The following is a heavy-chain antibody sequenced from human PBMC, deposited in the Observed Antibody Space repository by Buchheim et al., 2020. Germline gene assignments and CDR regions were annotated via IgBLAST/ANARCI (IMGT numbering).Heavy chain of an antibody. V-gene: IGHV3-66*01. Sequence: EVQLVESGGGLVQPGGSLRLSCAASGFTVSSNYMSWIRQAPGTGLEWVASIYGSGDTFYVDPVKGRLTVSRDTSKNTLYFEMNSLTAEDRAVYYCAREPWSPLIGPHWGQGTL. CDR2: IYGSGDT. CDR1: GFTVSSNY. CDR3: AREPWSPLIGPH. D-gene: IGHD2/OR15-2a*01. J-gene: IGHJ4*02.